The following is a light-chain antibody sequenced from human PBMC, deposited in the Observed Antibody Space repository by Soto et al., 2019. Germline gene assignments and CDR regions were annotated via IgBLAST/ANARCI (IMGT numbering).Light chain of an antibody. CDR2: HTC. V-gene: IGLV7-46*01. CDR1: SGAGTSGHY. Sequence: QAVVTQEPSLTVSPGETVTRTCGSSSGAGTSGHYSYWFQQKPGHAPRALIYHTCNEHSWTPARFSGSLYGGKAALTLSGPQPDDEAEYSCLLFYSTTGVFGGVPKLTVL. J-gene: IGLJ2*01. CDR3: LLFYSTTGV.